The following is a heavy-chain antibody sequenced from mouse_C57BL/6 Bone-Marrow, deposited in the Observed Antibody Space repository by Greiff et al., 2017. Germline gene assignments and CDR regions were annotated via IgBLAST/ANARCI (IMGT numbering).Heavy chain of an antibody. CDR1: GFTFSSYA. CDR2: ISDGGSYT. V-gene: IGHV5-4*01. Sequence: EVKLMESGGGLVKPGGSLKLSCAASGFTFSSYAMSWVRQTPEKRLEWVATISDGGSYTYYPDNVKGRFTISRDNAKNNLYLQMSHLKSEDTAMYYCARDYDLDYWGQGTTLTVSS. J-gene: IGHJ2*01. CDR3: ARDYDLDY. D-gene: IGHD2-12*01.